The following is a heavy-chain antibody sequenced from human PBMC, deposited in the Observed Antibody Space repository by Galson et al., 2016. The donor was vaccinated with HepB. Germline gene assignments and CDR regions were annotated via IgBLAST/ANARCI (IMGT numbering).Heavy chain of an antibody. J-gene: IGHJ4*02. D-gene: IGHD3-22*01. V-gene: IGHV3-23*01. CDR1: GFTFSSYA. CDR2: INGSGGST. CDR3: AKDKYYDCSALIDY. Sequence: SLRLSCAASGFTFSSYAMSWVRQAPGKGLEWVSAINGSGGSTYYADSVKGRFTISRDNSKDTLYLQMNSLRAEDTAVYYCAKDKYYDCSALIDYWGQGTLVTVSS.